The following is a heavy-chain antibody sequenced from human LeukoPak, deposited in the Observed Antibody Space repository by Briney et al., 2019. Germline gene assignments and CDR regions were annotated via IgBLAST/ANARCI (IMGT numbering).Heavy chain of an antibody. J-gene: IGHJ4*02. D-gene: IGHD5-12*01. V-gene: IGHV3-23*01. CDR1: GFTFSSYA. CDR2: ISGSGGST. Sequence: GGSLRLSCAASGFTFSSYAMSWVRQAPGKGLEWVSAISGSGGSTYYADSVKGRFTISRDNSKNTPYLQMNSLRAEDTAVYYCAKGYSGYDKFLFDYWGQGTLVTVSS. CDR3: AKGYSGYDKFLFDY.